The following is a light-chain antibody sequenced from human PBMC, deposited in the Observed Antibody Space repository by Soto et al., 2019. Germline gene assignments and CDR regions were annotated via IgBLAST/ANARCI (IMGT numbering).Light chain of an antibody. CDR3: QQFHSFSPT. J-gene: IGKJ1*01. Sequence: DIQMTQSPSTLSASVGDRVTITCRASQSISSWLAWYQQKPGKAPKLLIYKASSLESGVPSRFSGSGSGTEFTLTISSLQPDDFATYHCQQFHSFSPTFGQGTKVDIK. V-gene: IGKV1-5*03. CDR2: KAS. CDR1: QSISSW.